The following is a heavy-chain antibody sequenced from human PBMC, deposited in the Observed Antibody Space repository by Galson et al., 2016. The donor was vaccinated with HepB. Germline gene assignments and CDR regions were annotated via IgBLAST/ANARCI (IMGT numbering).Heavy chain of an antibody. Sequence: SLRLSCAASQFTFSSYGMHWVRQAPGKGLEWVAVISYDGSNEYYGDSVKGRFTISRDNSKSTLYLQMNNVTTEDTAVYYCAKTPRILRYFDWISGLDYWGPGNMVTVSS. V-gene: IGHV3-30*18. J-gene: IGHJ4*02. CDR1: QFTFSSYG. CDR2: ISYDGSNE. CDR3: AKTPRILRYFDWISGLDY. D-gene: IGHD3-9*01.